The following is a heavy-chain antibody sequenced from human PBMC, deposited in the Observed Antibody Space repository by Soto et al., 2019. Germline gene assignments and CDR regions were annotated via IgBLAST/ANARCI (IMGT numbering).Heavy chain of an antibody. D-gene: IGHD2-15*01. CDR2: INTDGTNS. CDR1: GLTFNRYW. J-gene: IGHJ5*02. V-gene: IGHV3-74*01. CDR3: AREFCSGGNCYTYYFDP. Sequence: GGSLRLSCAASGLTFNRYWMHWVRHAPGKGLVWVSHINTDGTNSNYADSVKGRFTISRDNAKSTLFLQMNSLRDEDTAVYYCAREFCSGGNCYTYYFDPWGQGIPVTAPQ.